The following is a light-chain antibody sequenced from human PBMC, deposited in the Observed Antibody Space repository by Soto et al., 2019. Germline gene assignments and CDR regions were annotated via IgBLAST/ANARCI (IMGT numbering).Light chain of an antibody. Sequence: DIQMTQSPSTLSASVGDTVTVTCRASQSVSGWLAWYQQKPGEAPKLLIYDASALPRGVPSRFSGSGSGTKFTLTIASLHPDDFGTYCCQQYETFSGTFGPGTKVDIK. CDR2: DAS. V-gene: IGKV1-5*01. CDR3: QQYETFSGT. J-gene: IGKJ1*01. CDR1: QSVSGW.